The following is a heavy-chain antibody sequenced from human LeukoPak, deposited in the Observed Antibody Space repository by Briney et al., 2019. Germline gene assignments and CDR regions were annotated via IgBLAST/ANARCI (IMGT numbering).Heavy chain of an antibody. CDR3: ARSSGQVDY. Sequence: ASVKLSCKASGYTFTSYYMHWVRQATGQGLEWMGIINPSGGSTSYAQQFQGRVTMTRDTSTSTVYMELSSLRSEDTAVYYCARSSGQVDYWGQGTLVTVSS. CDR1: GYTFTSYY. V-gene: IGHV1-46*01. CDR2: INPSGGST. J-gene: IGHJ4*02. D-gene: IGHD3-22*01.